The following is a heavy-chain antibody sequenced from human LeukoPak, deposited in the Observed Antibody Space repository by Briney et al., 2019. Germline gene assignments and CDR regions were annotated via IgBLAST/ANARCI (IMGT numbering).Heavy chain of an antibody. CDR2: SRDKAHSYTT. Sequence: GGSLRLSCAVSGFTFSDYYMDWVRQTPGRGLEWVARSRDKAHSYTTEYAASVRGRFTVSRDESNNSLYLQMNSLKIGDTALYYCVRGYNSFDPWGQGTQVTVSS. CDR1: GFTFSDYY. V-gene: IGHV3-72*01. J-gene: IGHJ5*02. D-gene: IGHD3-10*01. CDR3: VRGYNSFDP.